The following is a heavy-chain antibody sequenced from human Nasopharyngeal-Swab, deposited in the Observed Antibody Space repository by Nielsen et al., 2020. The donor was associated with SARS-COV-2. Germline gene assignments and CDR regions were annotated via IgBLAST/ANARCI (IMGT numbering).Heavy chain of an antibody. V-gene: IGHV3-7*03. J-gene: IGHJ5*02. CDR1: GFTFSSYW. CDR2: INQDGSPK. Sequence: AGSLSLSCAASGFTFSSYWMSWVRQPPGKGLECVANINQDGSPKYYVESVKGRFTVSRDNAENLMYLQMDNLRAEDTAIYYCARISRGYTGYVDQNWFDPWGQGTLVTVSS. CDR3: ARISRGYTGYVDQNWFDP. D-gene: IGHD5-12*01.